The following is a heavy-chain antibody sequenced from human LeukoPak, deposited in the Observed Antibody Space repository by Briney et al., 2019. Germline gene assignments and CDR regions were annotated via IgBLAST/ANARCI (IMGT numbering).Heavy chain of an antibody. CDR3: AREGDYYYYYYMDV. CDR2: ISSSGSNI. J-gene: IGHJ6*03. V-gene: IGHV3-48*03. CDR1: GFTFSSYE. D-gene: IGHD2-21*02. Sequence: GGSLRLSCAASGFTFSSYEMNWVRQAPGKGLEWVSYISSSGSNIDYVDSVKGRFTISRDNAKNSLYLQMNSLRAEDTAVYYCAREGDYYYYYYMDVWGKGTTVTISS.